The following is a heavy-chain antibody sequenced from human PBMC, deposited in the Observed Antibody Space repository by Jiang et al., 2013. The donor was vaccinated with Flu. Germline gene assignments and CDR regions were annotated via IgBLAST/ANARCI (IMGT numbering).Heavy chain of an antibody. V-gene: IGHV1-18*01. CDR2: INTYNGNT. CDR3: ARWDYDVWSGSFRGLGMDV. J-gene: IGHJ6*02. Sequence: AEVKKPGASVKVSCEASGYIFTTYSISWMRQAPGQGFEWMGWINTYNGNTNYVQSIQGRVTMTTDTSTSTAYMELRNLRSDDTAVYYCARWDYDVWSGSFRGLGMDVWGQGTTVTVSS. D-gene: IGHD3-3*01. CDR1: GYIFTTYS.